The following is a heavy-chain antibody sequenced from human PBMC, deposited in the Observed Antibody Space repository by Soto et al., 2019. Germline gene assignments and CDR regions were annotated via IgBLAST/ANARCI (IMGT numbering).Heavy chain of an antibody. CDR3: ARSYGDYVHFDY. CDR1: GGSISSGGYS. Sequence: SETLSLTCAVSGGSISSGGYSWSWIRQPPGKGLAWIGYIYHSGSTYYNPSLKSRVTISVDRSKNQFSLKLSSVTAADTAVYYCARSYGDYVHFDYWGQGTLVTVSS. CDR2: IYHSGST. D-gene: IGHD4-17*01. J-gene: IGHJ4*02. V-gene: IGHV4-30-2*01.